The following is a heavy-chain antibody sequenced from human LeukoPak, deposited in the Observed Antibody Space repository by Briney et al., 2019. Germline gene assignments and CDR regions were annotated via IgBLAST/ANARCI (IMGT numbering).Heavy chain of an antibody. CDR1: GFIFGDYA. Sequence: GASLRPSSTASGFIFGDYAVSWVRQAARSVLEWVGFIRTKAYGGTTEYAASAKGRFTISRDDSKSIAYLQMNSLKTEDTAMYYCSRSYCSGGTCNGQYYFDCWGQGTLVTVSS. D-gene: IGHD2-15*01. J-gene: IGHJ4*02. CDR3: SRSYCSGGTCNGQYYFDC. V-gene: IGHV3-49*04. CDR2: IRTKAYGGTT.